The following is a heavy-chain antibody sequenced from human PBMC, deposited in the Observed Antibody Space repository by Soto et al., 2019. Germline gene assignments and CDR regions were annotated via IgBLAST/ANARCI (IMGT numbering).Heavy chain of an antibody. CDR3: ARQGYSYGNYFDY. J-gene: IGHJ4*02. Sequence: PSETLSLTCTVPGGSISSSSYYWGWIRQPPGKGLEWIGSIYYSGSTYYNPSLKSRVTISVDTSKNQFSLKLSSVTAADTAVYYCARQGYSYGNYFDYWGQGTLVTVSS. V-gene: IGHV4-39*01. CDR1: GGSISSSSYY. D-gene: IGHD5-18*01. CDR2: IYYSGST.